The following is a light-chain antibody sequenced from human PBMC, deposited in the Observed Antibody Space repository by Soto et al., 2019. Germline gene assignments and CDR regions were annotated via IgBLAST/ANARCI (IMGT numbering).Light chain of an antibody. Sequence: QSALTQPASVSGSPGQSIAISCSGTSSDVGGYGFVSWYQQHPGRAPKLIIYNVNNRPSGVSNRVSGSKSGNTACLTISGLQAEDEAVYYCNSYTSSSTPVVFGGGTKLTVL. J-gene: IGLJ2*01. CDR3: NSYTSSSTPVV. CDR1: SSDVGGYGF. V-gene: IGLV2-14*01. CDR2: NVN.